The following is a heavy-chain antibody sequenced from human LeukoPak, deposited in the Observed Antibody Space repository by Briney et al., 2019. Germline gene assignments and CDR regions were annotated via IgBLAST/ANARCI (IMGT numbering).Heavy chain of an antibody. CDR1: GYTFTSYG. V-gene: IGHV1-18*01. CDR3: VRLELYCSSTSCRYYYYYMDV. D-gene: IGHD2-2*01. Sequence: ASVKVSCKASGYTFTSYGISWVRQAPGQGLEWMGWISAYNGNTNYAQKLQGRVTMTTDTSTSTAYMELRSLRSDDTAVYYCVRLELYCSSTSCRYYYYYMDVWGKGTTVTVSS. CDR2: ISAYNGNT. J-gene: IGHJ6*03.